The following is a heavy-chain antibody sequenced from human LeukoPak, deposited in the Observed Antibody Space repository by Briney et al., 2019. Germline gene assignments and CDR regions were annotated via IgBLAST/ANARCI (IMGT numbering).Heavy chain of an antibody. CDR1: GFTFDDYA. D-gene: IGHD4-11*01. CDR2: ISGDGGST. Sequence: GGSLRLSCAASGFTFDDYAMHWVRQAPGKGLEWVSLISGDGGSTYYADSVKGRFTISRDNSKNSLYLQMNSLKTEDTALYYYAKEKTVTSIPFDYWGQGTLVTVSS. J-gene: IGHJ4*02. CDR3: AKEKTVTSIPFDY. V-gene: IGHV3-43*02.